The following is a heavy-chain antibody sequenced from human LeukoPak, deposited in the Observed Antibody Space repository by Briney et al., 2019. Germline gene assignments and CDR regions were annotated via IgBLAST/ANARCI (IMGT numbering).Heavy chain of an antibody. V-gene: IGHV3-66*01. D-gene: IGHD3-16*01. J-gene: IGHJ3*02. CDR1: GFIVSTNY. Sequence: GGSLRLSCAASGFIVSTNYMNWVRQAPGKGLEWVSVIYSGGSTYYADSVKGRFTISRDISKNTLYLQVNSLRAEDTAVYYCARAPGGHDAFDIWGQGTMVTVSS. CDR2: IYSGGST. CDR3: ARAPGGHDAFDI.